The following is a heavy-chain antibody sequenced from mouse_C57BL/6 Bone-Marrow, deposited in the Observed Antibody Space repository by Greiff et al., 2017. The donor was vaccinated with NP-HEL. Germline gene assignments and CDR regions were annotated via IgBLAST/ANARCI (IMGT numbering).Heavy chain of an antibody. CDR3: ARQTGRGFAY. CDR1: GFTFSSYG. Sequence: EVQLVESGGDLVKPGGSLKLSCAASGFTFSSYGMSWFRQTPDKRLEWVATISSGGSYTYYPDSVKGRFTISRDNAKNTLYLQMSSLKSEDTAMYYCARQTGRGFAYWGQGTLVTVSA. CDR2: ISSGGSYT. J-gene: IGHJ3*01. V-gene: IGHV5-6*01. D-gene: IGHD4-1*01.